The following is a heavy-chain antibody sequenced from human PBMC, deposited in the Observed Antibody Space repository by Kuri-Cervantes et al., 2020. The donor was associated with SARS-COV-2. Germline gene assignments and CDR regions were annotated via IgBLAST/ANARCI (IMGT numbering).Heavy chain of an antibody. D-gene: IGHD3-10*01. CDR1: GASINSHY. V-gene: IGHV4-59*11. CDR3: ARDPSDYGSGSNYYMDV. J-gene: IGHJ6*03. CDR2: IYYSGST. Sequence: SETLSLTCTVSGASINSHYWSWIRQPPGKGLEWIGYIYYSGSTNYNPSLKSRVTISVDTSKNQFSLKLSSVTAADTAVYYCARDPSDYGSGSNYYMDVWGKGTTVTVSS.